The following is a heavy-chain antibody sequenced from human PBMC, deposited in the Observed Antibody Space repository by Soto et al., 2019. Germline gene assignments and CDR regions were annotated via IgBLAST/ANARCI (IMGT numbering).Heavy chain of an antibody. CDR3: GRQPGHCGSTTCFGYYSVDV. V-gene: IGHV4-39*01. D-gene: IGHD2-2*01. CDR2: IYYSGST. CDR1: GGSISSSSYS. J-gene: IGHJ6*02. Sequence: QLQLQESGPRLVKPSETLSLTCSVSGGSISSSSYSWGWIRQPPGTGLGWIGTIYYSGSTHSNPALEGRMAISAATPNTQLSLRLSFVTAADTAVYYCGRQPGHCGSTTCFGYYSVDVWGQGTTVTVS.